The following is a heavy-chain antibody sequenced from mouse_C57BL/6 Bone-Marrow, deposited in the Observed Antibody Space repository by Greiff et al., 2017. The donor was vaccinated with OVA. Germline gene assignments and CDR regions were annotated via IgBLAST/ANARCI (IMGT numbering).Heavy chain of an antibody. CDR2: ISSGGSYT. Sequence: DVHLVESGGDLVKPGGSLKLSCAASGFTFSSYGMSWVRQTPDKRLEWVATISSGGSYTYYPDSVKGRFTISRDNAKNTLYLQMSSLKSEDTAMYYCARPYYYGIAYWGQGTLVTVSA. J-gene: IGHJ3*01. D-gene: IGHD1-1*01. CDR3: ARPYYYGIAY. CDR1: GFTFSSYG. V-gene: IGHV5-6*01.